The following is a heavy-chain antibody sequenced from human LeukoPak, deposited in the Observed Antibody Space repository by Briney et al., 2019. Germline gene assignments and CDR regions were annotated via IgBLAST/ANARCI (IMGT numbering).Heavy chain of an antibody. Sequence: GGSLRLSCAASGFTFSSYAMSWVRQAPGKGLEWVSAISGSGGSTYYADSVKGRFTISRDNSKNTLYLQMNSLRAEDTAVYYCAKDWYYDILTGYYYGDYFDYWGQGTLVTVSS. CDR3: AKDWYYDILTGYYYGDYFDY. CDR1: GFTFSSYA. J-gene: IGHJ4*02. V-gene: IGHV3-23*01. CDR2: ISGSGGST. D-gene: IGHD3-9*01.